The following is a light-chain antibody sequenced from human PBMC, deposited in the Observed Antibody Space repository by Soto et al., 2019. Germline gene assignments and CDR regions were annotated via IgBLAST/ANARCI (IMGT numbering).Light chain of an antibody. CDR3: QQYGTSEII. J-gene: IGKJ5*01. CDR1: QSVSSN. V-gene: IGKV3-20*01. CDR2: DAS. Sequence: EIVLTQSPATLSVSPGERATLSCRASQSVSSNLAWYQQKPGQAPRLLIYDASNRAAGTPARFSGSGSGTDFTLTISRLEPEDFAVFFCQQYGTSEIIFGQGTRLEIK.